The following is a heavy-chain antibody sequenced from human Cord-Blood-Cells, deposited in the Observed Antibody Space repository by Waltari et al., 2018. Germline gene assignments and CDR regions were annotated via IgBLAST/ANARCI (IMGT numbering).Heavy chain of an antibody. V-gene: IGHV1-69*06. CDR3: ARDRDSSSWYNWFDP. J-gene: IGHJ5*02. Sequence: GQGLEWMGGIIPIFVTANYAQKFQGRVTITANKSTSTAYMELSSLRSEDTAVYYCARDRDSSSWYNWFDPWGQGTLVTVSS. CDR2: IIPIFVTA. D-gene: IGHD6-13*01.